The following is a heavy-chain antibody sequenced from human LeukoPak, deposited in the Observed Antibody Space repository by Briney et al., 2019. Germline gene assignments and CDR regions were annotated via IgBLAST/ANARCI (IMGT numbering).Heavy chain of an antibody. Sequence: GGSLRLSCAASGFTFSSYGMHWVRQAPGKGLEWVAFIRYDGSNKYYADSVKGRFTISRDNSKNTLYLQMNSLRAEGTAVYYCAKTYYYDSSGYYYQGLYFDYWGQGTLVTVSS. CDR2: IRYDGSNK. CDR1: GFTFSSYG. J-gene: IGHJ4*02. D-gene: IGHD3-22*01. V-gene: IGHV3-30*02. CDR3: AKTYYYDSSGYYYQGLYFDY.